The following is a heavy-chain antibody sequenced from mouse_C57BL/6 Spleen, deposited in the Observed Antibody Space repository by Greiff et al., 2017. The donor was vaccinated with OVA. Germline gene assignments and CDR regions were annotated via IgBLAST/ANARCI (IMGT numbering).Heavy chain of an antibody. CDR1: GYTFTSYW. CDR2: IDPNSGGT. D-gene: IGHD1-1*01. Sequence: QVQLQQPGAELVKPGASVKLSCKASGYTFTSYWMHWVKQRPGRGLEWIGRIDPNSGGTKYNEKFKSKATLTVDKPSSTAYMQLSSLTSEDTAVYYCASVTTVVADYYAMDYWGQGTSVTVSS. CDR3: ASVTTVVADYYAMDY. J-gene: IGHJ4*01. V-gene: IGHV1-72*01.